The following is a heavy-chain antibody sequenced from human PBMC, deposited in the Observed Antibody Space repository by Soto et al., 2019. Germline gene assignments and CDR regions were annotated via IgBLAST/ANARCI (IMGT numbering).Heavy chain of an antibody. CDR2: ISYDGSDK. D-gene: IGHD6-13*01. CDR3: ASPSGRAAGGLFSCAAMAV. Sequence: PGGFLRVPCAASEFTSRNYAMHWILQDTGKGLEWVAVISYDGSDKCYADSVKGRFSISRDDSKNTLYLQMNSLRDEDTALYYCASPSGRAAGGLFSCAAMAVWGPGTTVTVSS. J-gene: IGHJ6*02. CDR1: EFTSRNYA. V-gene: IGHV3-30-3*01.